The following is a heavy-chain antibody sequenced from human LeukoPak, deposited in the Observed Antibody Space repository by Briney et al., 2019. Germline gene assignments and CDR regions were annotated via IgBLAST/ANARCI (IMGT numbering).Heavy chain of an antibody. CDR3: ARHNHYYDSSGYVDY. Sequence: SETLSLTCTVSGGSISSYYWSWIRQPAGKGLEWIGRIYTSGSTNYNPSLKSRVTISVDTSKNQFSLKLSSVTAADTAVYYCARHNHYYDSSGYVDYWGQGTLVTVSS. V-gene: IGHV4-4*07. CDR1: GGSISSYY. D-gene: IGHD3-22*01. CDR2: IYTSGST. J-gene: IGHJ4*02.